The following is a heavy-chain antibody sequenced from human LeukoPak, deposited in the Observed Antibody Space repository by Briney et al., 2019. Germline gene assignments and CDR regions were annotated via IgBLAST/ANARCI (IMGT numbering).Heavy chain of an antibody. V-gene: IGHV4-4*02. Sequence: SGTLSLTCGVSGGSISNTNWWSWVRQPPGQGLEWIGEVSLTGLTHYNPSLESRVTVSLDKSKNQLSLNLASVTAADTAVYYCSRENGAFSPFGYWGQGTLVTVLS. CDR2: VSLTGLT. CDR1: GGSISNTNW. CDR3: SRENGAFSPFGY. D-gene: IGHD2-8*01. J-gene: IGHJ4*02.